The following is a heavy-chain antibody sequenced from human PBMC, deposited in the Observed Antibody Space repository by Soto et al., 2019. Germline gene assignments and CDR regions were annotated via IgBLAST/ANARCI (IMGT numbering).Heavy chain of an antibody. D-gene: IGHD1-1*01. CDR3: VRDGTKNLRDWFDP. J-gene: IGHJ5*02. V-gene: IGHV4-4*07. CDR1: GASISVFY. Sequence: SETLWLTCTISGASISVFYWNWIRKSAGKGLEWIGRIYATGTTDYNPSLKSRVMMSVDTSKKQFSLKLRSVTAADTAVYYCVRDGTKNLRDWFDPWGQGMSVTVSS. CDR2: IYATGTT.